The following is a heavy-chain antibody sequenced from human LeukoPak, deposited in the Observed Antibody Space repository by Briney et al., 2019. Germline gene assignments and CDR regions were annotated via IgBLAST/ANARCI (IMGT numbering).Heavy chain of an antibody. V-gene: IGHV4-39*07. CDR1: GGSISSSSYY. Sequence: SETLSLTCTVSGGSISSSSYYWGWIRQPPGKGLEWIGEINHSGSTKYNPSLKSRVTISVDTPKKLFSLKLTSVTAADTAVYYYARGYYYGVDVWGQGTTVTVSS. CDR2: INHSGST. J-gene: IGHJ6*02. CDR3: ARGYYYGVDV.